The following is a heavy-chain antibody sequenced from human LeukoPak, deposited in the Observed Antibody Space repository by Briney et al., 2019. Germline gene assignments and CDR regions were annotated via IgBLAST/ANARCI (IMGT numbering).Heavy chain of an antibody. D-gene: IGHD6-19*01. CDR2: MNPNSGNT. CDR1: GYTFTSYD. V-gene: IGHV1-8*01. CDR3: ARGPGVAGTYGMDV. J-gene: IGHJ6*02. Sequence: ASVKVSCKASGYTFTSYDINWVRRATGQGLEWMGWMNPNSGNTGYAQKFQGRVTMTRNTSISTAYMELSSLRSEDTAVYYCARGPGVAGTYGMDVWGQGTTVTVSS.